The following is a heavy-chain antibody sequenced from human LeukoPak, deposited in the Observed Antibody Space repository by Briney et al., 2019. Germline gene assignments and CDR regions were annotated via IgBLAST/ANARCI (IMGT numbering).Heavy chain of an antibody. J-gene: IGHJ4*02. CDR2: IYPGDSDT. D-gene: IGHD3-10*01. Sequence: GESLKISCKGSGYSFTSYWIGWVRQMPGKGLEWIGIIYPGDSDTRYSPSFQGQVTISADKSISTAYLQWSSLKASDTAMYYCARHGTDYYGSGSYQTPFDYWGQGTLVTVSS. CDR3: ARHGTDYYGSGSYQTPFDY. CDR1: GYSFTSYW. V-gene: IGHV5-51*01.